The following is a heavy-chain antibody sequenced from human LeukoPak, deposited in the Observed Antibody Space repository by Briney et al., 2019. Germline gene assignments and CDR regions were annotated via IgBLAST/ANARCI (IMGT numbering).Heavy chain of an antibody. J-gene: IGHJ4*02. V-gene: IGHV3-48*01. CDR1: GFTFSSYS. D-gene: IGHD3-3*01. CDR2: ISSSSSTI. Sequence: GGSLRLSCAASGFTFSSYSMNWVRQAPGKGLEWVSYISSSSSTIYYADSVKGRFTISRDNAKNSLYLQMNSLRAEDTAVYYCARWITIFGVVIPFDYWGQGTLVTVPS. CDR3: ARWITIFGVVIPFDY.